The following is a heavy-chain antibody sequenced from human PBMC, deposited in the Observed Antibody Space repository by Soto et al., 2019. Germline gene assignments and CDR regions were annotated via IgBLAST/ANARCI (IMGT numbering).Heavy chain of an antibody. D-gene: IGHD6-19*01. V-gene: IGHV3-11*01. CDR2: ISSSGSTI. J-gene: IGHJ4*02. Sequence: PGGSLRLSCAASGFTFSDYYMSWIRQAPGKGLEWVSYISSSGSTIYYADSVKGRFTISRDNAKNSLYLQMNSLRAEDTAVYYCASKDHYSSGWYFFDYWGQGTLVTVSS. CDR3: ASKDHYSSGWYFFDY. CDR1: GFTFSDYY.